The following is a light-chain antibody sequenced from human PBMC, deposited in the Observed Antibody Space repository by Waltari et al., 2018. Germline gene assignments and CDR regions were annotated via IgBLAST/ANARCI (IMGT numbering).Light chain of an antibody. CDR1: RGHSSNV. CDR3: QTGGHGTWV. J-gene: IGLJ3*02. V-gene: IGLV4-69*01. Sequence: QLVLTQSPSASASLGASVKLTCTLSRGHSSNVVAWLQQRPEKGPRYLMKVNSDGSHTKGDEIPDRFSGSSSGAERYLTISSLQSEDEADYFCQTGGHGTWVFGGGTKLTVL. CDR2: VNSDGSH.